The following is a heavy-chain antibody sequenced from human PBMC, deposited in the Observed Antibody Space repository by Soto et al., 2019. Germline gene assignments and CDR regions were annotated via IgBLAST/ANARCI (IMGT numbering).Heavy chain of an antibody. CDR2: ISGSGGST. V-gene: IGHV3-23*01. CDR1: GFTFSSYA. D-gene: IGHD5-18*01. Sequence: PGGSLRLSCAASGFTFSSYAMSWVRQAPGKGLEWVSAISGSGGSTYYADSVKGRFTISRDNSKNTLYLQMNSLRAEDTAVYYCAKVKSEYSYGYYFDYWGQGTLVTVSS. CDR3: AKVKSEYSYGYYFDY. J-gene: IGHJ4*02.